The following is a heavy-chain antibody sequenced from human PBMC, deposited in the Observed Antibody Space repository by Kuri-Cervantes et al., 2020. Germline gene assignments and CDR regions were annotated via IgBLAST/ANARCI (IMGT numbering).Heavy chain of an antibody. CDR3: ATDGYYYYYMDV. Sequence: SQTLSLTCAVYGGSFSSYYWNWIRQPPGKGLEWIGEINHSGSTNYNPSLKSRITISVDTSKNQFSLKLSSVTAADTALYYCATDGYYYYYMDVWGKGTTVTVSS. CDR2: INHSGST. CDR1: GGSFSSYY. V-gene: IGHV4-34*01. J-gene: IGHJ6*03.